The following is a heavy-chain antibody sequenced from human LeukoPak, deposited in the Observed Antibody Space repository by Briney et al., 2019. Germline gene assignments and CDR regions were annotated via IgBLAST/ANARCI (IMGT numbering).Heavy chain of an antibody. D-gene: IGHD3-10*01. CDR3: ARRNTYYYGSGSPRGRYYYYYYMDV. CDR2: IYYSGST. Sequence: KPSETLSLTCTVSGGSISSYYWSWIRQPPGKGLEWIGYIYYSGSTNYNPSLKSRVTISVDTSKNQFSLKLSSVTAADTAVYYCARRNTYYYGSGSPRGRYYYYYYMDVWGKGTTVTISS. V-gene: IGHV4-59*12. J-gene: IGHJ6*03. CDR1: GGSISSYY.